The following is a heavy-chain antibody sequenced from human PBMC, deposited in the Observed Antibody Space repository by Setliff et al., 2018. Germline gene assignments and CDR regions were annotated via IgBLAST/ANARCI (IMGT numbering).Heavy chain of an antibody. Sequence: GESLKISCKGSGYNFPTLWIGWVRQMPGKGLEWMGIINPGDSNARYSPSFQGQVTISADKSISTAYLQWSSLKASDTAIYYCARNRPGNYLDYWGQGTLVTVPQ. CDR2: INPGDSNA. CDR3: ARNRPGNYLDY. V-gene: IGHV5-51*01. CDR1: GYNFPTLW. J-gene: IGHJ4*02.